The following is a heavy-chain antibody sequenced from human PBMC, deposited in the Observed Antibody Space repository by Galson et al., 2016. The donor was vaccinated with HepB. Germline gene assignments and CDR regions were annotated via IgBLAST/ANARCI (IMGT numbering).Heavy chain of an antibody. CDR1: GFTFSDYY. J-gene: IGHJ4*02. CDR2: ISSSGSYI. Sequence: SLRLSCAASGFTFSDYYMNWIRQAPGKGLEWVSYISSSGSYIYYADSVKGRFTISRDNAKNSLYPQMDSLRAEDTAVYYCARGDRHSSSWWGFDYWGQGTLVTVSS. V-gene: IGHV3-11*01. D-gene: IGHD6-13*01. CDR3: ARGDRHSSSWWGFDY.